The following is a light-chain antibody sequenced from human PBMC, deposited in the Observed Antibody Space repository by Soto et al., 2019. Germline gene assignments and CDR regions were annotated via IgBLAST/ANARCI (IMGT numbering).Light chain of an antibody. Sequence: QSVLTQPPSASGTPGQRVTISCSGSTSNIGSNYVYWYQQLPGTAPKLLIYRNNQRPSGVPDRFSGSKSGTSASLAISGLRSEDDADYYSAAWDDSLSAVVFGGGTKLTVL. CDR1: TSNIGSNY. CDR2: RNN. V-gene: IGLV1-47*01. J-gene: IGLJ2*01. CDR3: AAWDDSLSAVV.